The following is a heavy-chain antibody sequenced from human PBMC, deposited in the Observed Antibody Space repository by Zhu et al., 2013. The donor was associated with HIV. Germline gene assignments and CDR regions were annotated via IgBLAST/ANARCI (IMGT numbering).Heavy chain of an antibody. V-gene: IGHV1-69*01. CDR1: GGTFSNYA. D-gene: IGHD2-21*01. Sequence: QVQLVQSGAEVKKPGSSVKVSCKASGGTFSNYAISWVRQAPGQGLEWMGGIIPILRTANYAQKFQGRVTITADESTATAYMELSSLRSDDTAVYYCSTPQSDSLGVWSFTYGMDVWGQGTTVSVSS. CDR3: STPQSDSLGVWSFTYGMDV. J-gene: IGHJ6*02. CDR2: IIPILRTA.